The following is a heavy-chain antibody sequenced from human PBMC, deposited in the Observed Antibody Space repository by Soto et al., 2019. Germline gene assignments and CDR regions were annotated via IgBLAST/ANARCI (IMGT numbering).Heavy chain of an antibody. CDR2: ISGSGGST. CDR3: AKGPAIVLVPAAMNYYYGMDV. D-gene: IGHD2-2*01. J-gene: IGHJ6*02. Sequence: EVQLLESGGGLVQPGGSLRLSCAASGFTFSSYAMSWVRQAPGKGLEWVSAISGSGGSTYYADSVKGRFTISRDNSKNTLYLQMNSLRAEDTAVYYCAKGPAIVLVPAAMNYYYGMDVWGQGTTVTVSS. CDR1: GFTFSSYA. V-gene: IGHV3-23*01.